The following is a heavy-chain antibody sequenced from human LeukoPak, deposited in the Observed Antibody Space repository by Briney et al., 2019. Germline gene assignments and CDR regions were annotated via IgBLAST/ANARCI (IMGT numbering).Heavy chain of an antibody. CDR1: GFTFSSYA. CDR3: ASWPGSGYYFDY. J-gene: IGHJ4*02. D-gene: IGHD3-22*01. Sequence: GRSLRLSCAASGFTFSSYAMHWVRQAPGKGLEWVAVISYDGSNKYYADSVKGRFTISRDNSKNTLYLQMNSLRAEDTSVYYCASWPGSGYYFDYWGQGTLVTVSS. CDR2: ISYDGSNK. V-gene: IGHV3-30*04.